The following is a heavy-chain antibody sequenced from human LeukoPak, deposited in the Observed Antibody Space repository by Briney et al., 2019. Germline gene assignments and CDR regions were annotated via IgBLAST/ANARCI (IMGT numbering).Heavy chain of an antibody. CDR2: IRSSGSYT. CDR3: ARIDGSGSNPHFAY. D-gene: IGHD3-10*01. V-gene: IGHV3-11*06. Sequence: GGSLRLSCAASGFTFSNYAMSWVRQAPGKGLEWLSYIRSSGSYTNYADSVKGRFTISRDNAKNSLYLQMNSLRAEDTAVYYCARIDGSGSNPHFAYWGQGTLVTVSS. J-gene: IGHJ4*02. CDR1: GFTFSNYA.